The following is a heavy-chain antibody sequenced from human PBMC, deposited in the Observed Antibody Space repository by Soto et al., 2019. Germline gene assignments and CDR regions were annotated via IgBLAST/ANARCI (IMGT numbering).Heavy chain of an antibody. CDR1: GFTFSSYW. J-gene: IGHJ5*02. CDR3: ASYSGSYFPVGHDR. CDR2: IKQDGTEI. V-gene: IGHV3-7*01. D-gene: IGHD1-26*01. Sequence: GGSLRLSCVASGFTFSSYWMSWVRQAPGGGLEWVANIKQDGTEIHYVESVKGRFTIFRDNAKKSLYLQMNSLRAEDTAVYFCASYSGSYFPVGHDRWGQGTLVTVSS.